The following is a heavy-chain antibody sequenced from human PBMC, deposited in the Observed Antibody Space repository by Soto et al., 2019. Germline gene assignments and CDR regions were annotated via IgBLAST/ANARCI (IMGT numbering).Heavy chain of an antibody. Sequence: SETLSLTCTVSGGSISSSSYYWGWIRQPPGKGLEWIGSIYYSGSTYYNPSLKSRVTISVDTSKNQFSLKLSSVTAADTAVYYCASPHYDFRSALAPWGQRSLVPGSS. D-gene: IGHD3-3*01. CDR1: GGSISSSSYY. CDR2: IYYSGST. J-gene: IGHJ5*02. V-gene: IGHV4-39*01. CDR3: ASPHYDFRSALAP.